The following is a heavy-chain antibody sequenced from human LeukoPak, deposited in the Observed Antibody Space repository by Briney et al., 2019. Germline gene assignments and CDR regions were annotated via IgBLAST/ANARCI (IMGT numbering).Heavy chain of an antibody. D-gene: IGHD5-12*01. CDR3: ARAAGVATLDY. V-gene: IGHV3-11*01. Sequence: GGSLRLSCAASGFTFSNYYMSWIRQAPGKGLEWVSYISSGGDAIYYADSVKGRCTITRDNAKNSLYLQMNSLRAEDTAVYYCARAAGVATLDYWGQGTLVTVSS. J-gene: IGHJ4*02. CDR1: GFTFSNYY. CDR2: ISSGGDAI.